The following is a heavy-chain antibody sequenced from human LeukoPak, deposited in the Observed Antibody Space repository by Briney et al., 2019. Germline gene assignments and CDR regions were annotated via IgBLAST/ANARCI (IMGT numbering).Heavy chain of an antibody. CDR2: ISGSGGST. J-gene: IGHJ6*03. CDR1: GFTSSSYA. D-gene: IGHD1-14*01. V-gene: IGHV3-23*01. CDR3: AKNRRLDYYYYYMDV. Sequence: GGSLRLSCAASGFTSSSYALSWVRQAPGKGLEWVSGISGSGGSTYYADSVKGRFTISRDNSKNTLYLQMNSLRAEDTAVYYCAKNRRLDYYYYYMDVWGKGTTVTVSS.